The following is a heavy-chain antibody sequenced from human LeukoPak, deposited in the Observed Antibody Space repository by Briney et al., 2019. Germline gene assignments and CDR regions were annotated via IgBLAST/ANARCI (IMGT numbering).Heavy chain of an antibody. J-gene: IGHJ6*03. V-gene: IGHV4-34*01. CDR3: ARGRGYSYGGYYYYYMDV. D-gene: IGHD5-18*01. CDR2: INHSGST. Sequence: SETLSLTCAAYGGSFSGYYWSWIRQPPGKGLEWIGEINHSGSTNYNPSLKSRVTISVDTSKNQFSLKLSSVTAADTAVYYCARGRGYSYGGYYYYYMDVWGKGTTVTVSS. CDR1: GGSFSGYY.